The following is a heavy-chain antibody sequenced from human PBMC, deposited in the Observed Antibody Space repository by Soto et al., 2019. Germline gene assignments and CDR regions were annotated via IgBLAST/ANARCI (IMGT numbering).Heavy chain of an antibody. D-gene: IGHD2-15*01. J-gene: IGHJ4*02. CDR2: ISSSGSTI. CDR1: GFTFSDYY. Sequence: PGGSLRLSCAASGFTFSDYYMSWIRQAPGKGLEWVSYISSSGSTIYYADSVKGRFTISRDNSKNALYLQMNSLKSEDRAVYYCAREGLSAARKFDFWGQGTLVTVSS. CDR3: AREGLSAARKFDF. V-gene: IGHV3-11*04.